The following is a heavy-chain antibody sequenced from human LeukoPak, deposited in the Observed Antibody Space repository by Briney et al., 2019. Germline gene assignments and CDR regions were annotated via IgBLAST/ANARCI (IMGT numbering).Heavy chain of an antibody. J-gene: IGHJ4*02. CDR2: IYPGDSDT. CDR1: GYDFTRYW. V-gene: IGHV5-51*01. Sequence: GESLKISCKGSGYDFTRYWIAWVRQMPGKGLEWMGIIYPGDSDTGYSPSFQGQVTISADKSISTAYLQWSSLKASDTAIYYCARSISPVDYWGQGTLVTVSS. CDR3: ARSISPVDY. D-gene: IGHD2-2*02.